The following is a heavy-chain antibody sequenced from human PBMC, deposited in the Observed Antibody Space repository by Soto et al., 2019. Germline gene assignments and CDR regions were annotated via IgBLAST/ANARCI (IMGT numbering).Heavy chain of an antibody. Sequence: ASVKVSCKASGYTFTNFHLHWVRLAPGQGLEWMGMIAPSGGSTSYAQKFQGRVTMTRDTSTSTVYMELSSLRSEDTAVYYCATFSYDIVVVPAAPYYYYGMDVWGQGTTVTVSS. V-gene: IGHV1-46*01. CDR1: GYTFTNFH. D-gene: IGHD2-2*01. CDR2: IAPSGGST. J-gene: IGHJ6*02. CDR3: ATFSYDIVVVPAAPYYYYGMDV.